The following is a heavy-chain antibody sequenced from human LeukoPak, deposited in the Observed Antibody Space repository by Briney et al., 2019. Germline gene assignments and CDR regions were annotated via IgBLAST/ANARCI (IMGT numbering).Heavy chain of an antibody. CDR1: GYTFTSYG. J-gene: IGHJ6*03. V-gene: IGHV1-18*01. CDR3: ARGVYCSSTSCLGYYMDV. CDR2: ISAYNGNT. D-gene: IGHD2-2*01. Sequence: ASVKVSCKASGYTFTSYGISWVRQAPGQGLEWMGWISAYNGNTNYAQKLQGRVTMTTDTSTSTAYMELRSLRSDDTAVYYCARGVYCSSTSCLGYYMDVWGKGTTVTVSS.